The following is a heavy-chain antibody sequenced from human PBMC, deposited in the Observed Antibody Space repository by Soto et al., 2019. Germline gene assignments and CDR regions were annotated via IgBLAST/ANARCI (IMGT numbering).Heavy chain of an antibody. CDR3: EKSRRSGGSCYDY. Sequence: EVQLLESGGGLVQPGGSLRLSCGVSGFTFSNYAMSWVRQAPGKGLEWVSGISDSGGSTYYADSVKGRFTISRDNYKNTLYLQMYSLRPVDTAVHYCEKSRRSGGSCYDYWGQGTLVTLSS. D-gene: IGHD2-15*01. CDR1: GFTFSNYA. CDR2: ISDSGGST. J-gene: IGHJ4*02. V-gene: IGHV3-23*01.